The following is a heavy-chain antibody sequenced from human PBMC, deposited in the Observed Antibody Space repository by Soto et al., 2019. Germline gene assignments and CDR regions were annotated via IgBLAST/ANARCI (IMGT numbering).Heavy chain of an antibody. CDR2: IYSGGST. V-gene: IGHV3-53*01. Sequence: GGSLRLSCAASGFTVSSNYMSWVRQAPGKGLEWVSVIYSGGSTYYADSVRGRFTISRDNSKNTLYLQMKSLRAEDTAVYYCARDPPATGHGMDVWGQGTTVTVSS. CDR1: GFTVSSNY. CDR3: ARDPPATGHGMDV. J-gene: IGHJ6*02.